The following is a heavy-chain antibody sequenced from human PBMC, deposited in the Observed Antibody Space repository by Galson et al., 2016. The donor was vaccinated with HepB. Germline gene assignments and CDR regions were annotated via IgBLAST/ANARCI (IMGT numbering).Heavy chain of an antibody. V-gene: IGHV1-18*01. CDR1: GYTATTFG. CDR3: GVLTKWVFDY. J-gene: IGHJ4*02. D-gene: IGHD3-10*01. CDR2: ISDYNGDK. Sequence: SVKVSCKASGYTATTFGVSWVRQAPGQGLEWLGYISDYNGDKNYAPKFQGRVTMTTDTSTTTAYMELRSLRSDATAVYFCGVLTKWVFDYWGQGTLVIVSS.